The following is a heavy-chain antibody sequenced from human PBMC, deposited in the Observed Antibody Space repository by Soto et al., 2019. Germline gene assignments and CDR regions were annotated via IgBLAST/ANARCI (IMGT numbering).Heavy chain of an antibody. Sequence: EVQLLESGGGLVQPGGSLRLSCAASGFTFSSDAMSWVRQAPGKGLEWVSSISGSGGSTYYADSVKGRFTISRDNSKNTLYLQMNSLRAEDTAVDYCAKDIVLMVYAIHFDYWGQGTLVTVSS. CDR2: ISGSGGST. CDR3: AKDIVLMVYAIHFDY. V-gene: IGHV3-23*01. J-gene: IGHJ4*02. D-gene: IGHD2-8*01. CDR1: GFTFSSDA.